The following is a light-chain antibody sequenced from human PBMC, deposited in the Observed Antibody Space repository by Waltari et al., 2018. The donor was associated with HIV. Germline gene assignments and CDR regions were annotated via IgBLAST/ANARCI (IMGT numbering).Light chain of an antibody. J-gene: IGLJ2*01. CDR2: EVS. CDR3: SSYAGSNTLL. Sequence: QSALTQPPSASGSPGQSVTLSCPGTNKDVGLHNYVSWYQQNPGEAPKLIIFEVSKRPSGVPDRFSGSKSGNTASLTVSGLQSEDEADYFCSSYAGSNTLLFGGGTKLTVL. CDR1: NKDVGLHNY. V-gene: IGLV2-8*01.